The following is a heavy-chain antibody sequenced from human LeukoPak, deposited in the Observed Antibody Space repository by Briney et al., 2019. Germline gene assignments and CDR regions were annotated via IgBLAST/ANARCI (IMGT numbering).Heavy chain of an antibody. D-gene: IGHD3-3*01. CDR1: GFTFSSYG. V-gene: IGHV3-30*02. Sequence: PGGSLRLSCAASGFTFSSYGMHWVRQAPGKGLEWAAFIRYDGSNKYYADSVKGRFTISRDNSKNTLYLQMNSLRAEDTAVYYCAKGGTYYDFWSGYYWGQGTLVTVSS. CDR3: AKGGTYYDFWSGYY. J-gene: IGHJ4*02. CDR2: IRYDGSNK.